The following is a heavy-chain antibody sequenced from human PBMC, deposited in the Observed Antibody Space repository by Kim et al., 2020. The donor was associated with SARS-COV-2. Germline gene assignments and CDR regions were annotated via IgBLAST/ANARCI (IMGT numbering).Heavy chain of an antibody. J-gene: IGHJ4*02. CDR1: GFTFSSYA. Sequence: GGSLRLSCAASGFTFSSYAMSWVRQAPGKGLEWVSSISGNGGSTYYADSVKGRFTISRDNSKNTLFLKMNNRRAEDTAVYYCAKGAGAQFFFDYWGQGT. D-gene: IGHD6-19*01. CDR3: AKGAGAQFFFDY. V-gene: IGHV3-23*01. CDR2: ISGNGGST.